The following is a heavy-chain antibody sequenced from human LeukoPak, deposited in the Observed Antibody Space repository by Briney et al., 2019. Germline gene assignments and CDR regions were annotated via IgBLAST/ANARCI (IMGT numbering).Heavy chain of an antibody. J-gene: IGHJ4*02. D-gene: IGHD6-19*01. CDR1: RYTFTDYY. Sequence: VSVTVSCKASRYTFTDYYMHWVRQAPGQGLEWMGWINLFSGGTNYAQKFQGRVTMTRGTSISTAYMELSRLTSDDTAVYYCARDARVSTGWPYYCDDWGQGTLVT. CDR2: INLFSGGT. CDR3: ARDARVSTGWPYYCDD. V-gene: IGHV1-2*02.